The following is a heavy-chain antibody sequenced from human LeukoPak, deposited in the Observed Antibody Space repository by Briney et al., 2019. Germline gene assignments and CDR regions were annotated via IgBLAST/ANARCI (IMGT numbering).Heavy chain of an antibody. CDR3: AKDRDDSSGYDDY. J-gene: IGHJ4*02. CDR1: GFTFSSYA. CDR2: ISGSGGST. Sequence: PGGSLRLSCAASGFTFSSYAMSWVRQAPGKGLDWVSAISGSGGSTYYADSVKGRFTISRDNSKNTLYLQMNSLRAEDTAVYYCAKDRDDSSGYDDYWGQGTLVTVSS. V-gene: IGHV3-23*01. D-gene: IGHD3-22*01.